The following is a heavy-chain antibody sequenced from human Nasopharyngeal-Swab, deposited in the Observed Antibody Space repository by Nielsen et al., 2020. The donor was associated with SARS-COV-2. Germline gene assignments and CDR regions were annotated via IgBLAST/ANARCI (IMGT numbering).Heavy chain of an antibody. J-gene: IGHJ5*02. CDR2: IYYSGST. V-gene: IGHV4-59*06. CDR3: ARGTYYYDSCGYPT. CDR1: GGAISSYY. D-gene: IGHD3-22*01. Sequence: SETLSLTCTVSGGAISSYYWSWIRQHPGKGLEWIGYIYYSGSTYYNPSLKSRVTISVDTSKNQFSLKLSSVTAADTAVYYCARGTYYYDSCGYPTWGQGTLVTVSS.